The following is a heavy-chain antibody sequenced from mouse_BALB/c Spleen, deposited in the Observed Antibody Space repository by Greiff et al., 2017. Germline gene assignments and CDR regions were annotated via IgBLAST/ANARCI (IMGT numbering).Heavy chain of an antibody. CDR3: ARDYGSSLLWYFDV. CDR2: ISYSGST. J-gene: IGHJ1*01. CDR1: GDSITSGY. V-gene: IGHV3-8*02. Sequence: VQLKESGPSLVKPSQTLSLTCSVTGDSITSGYWNWIRKFPGNKLEYMGYISYSGSTYYNPSLKSRISITRDTSKNQYYLQLNSVTTEDTATYYCARDYGSSLLWYFDVWGAGTTVTVSS. D-gene: IGHD1-1*01.